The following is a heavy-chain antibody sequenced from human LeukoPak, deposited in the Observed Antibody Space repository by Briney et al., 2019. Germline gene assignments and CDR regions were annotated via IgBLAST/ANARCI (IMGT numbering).Heavy chain of an antibody. CDR1: GGTFSSYA. J-gene: IGHJ5*02. CDR3: ARGRQKRPLITMVRGVMNWFDP. D-gene: IGHD3-10*01. CDR2: IIPIFGTA. V-gene: IGHV1-69*06. Sequence: SVKVSCKASGGTFSSYAISWVRQAPGQGLEWMGGIIPIFGTANYAQKFQGRVTITADKSTSTVYMELSSLRSEDTAVYYCARGRQKRPLITMVRGVMNWFDPWGQGTLVTVSS.